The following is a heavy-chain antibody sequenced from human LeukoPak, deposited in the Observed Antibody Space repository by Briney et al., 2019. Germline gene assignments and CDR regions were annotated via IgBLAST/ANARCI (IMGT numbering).Heavy chain of an antibody. CDR1: GFSFTDYP. Sequence: GGSLRLSCATSGFSFTDYPMNWVRQAPGKGLEWISNIRTTAEGAKYAYYADSVKGRVTISRDDGKNTLYLHMNSLRDDDTAVYYCAAGIRYAFDYWGQGILVTVSS. CDR2: IRTTAEGAKYA. V-gene: IGHV3-48*02. CDR3: AAGIRYAFDY. D-gene: IGHD3-9*01. J-gene: IGHJ4*02.